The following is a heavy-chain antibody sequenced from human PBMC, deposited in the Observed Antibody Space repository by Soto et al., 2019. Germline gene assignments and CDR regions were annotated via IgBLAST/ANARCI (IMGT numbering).Heavy chain of an antibody. D-gene: IGHD2-21*02. CDR3: ARGKRSTWVVTANDYYYGMDV. J-gene: IGHJ6*02. V-gene: IGHV4-34*01. CDR1: GGSFSGYY. CDR2: INHSGST. Sequence: SETLSLTCAVYGGSFSGYYWSWLRQPPGKGLEWIGEINHSGSTNYNPSLKSRVTISVDTSKNQFSLKLSSVTAADTAVYYCARGKRSTWVVTANDYYYGMDVWGQGTTVTVSS.